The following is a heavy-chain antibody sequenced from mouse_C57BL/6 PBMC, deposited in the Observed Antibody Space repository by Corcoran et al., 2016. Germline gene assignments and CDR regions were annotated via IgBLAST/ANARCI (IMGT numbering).Heavy chain of an antibody. CDR2: INTYSGVP. CDR1: GYTFTTYG. V-gene: IGHV9-3*01. D-gene: IGHD2-3*01. CDR3: ARDDGSH. Sequence: QIQLVQSGPELKKPGETVKISCKASGYTFTTYGMSWVKQAPGKGLKWMGWINTYSGVPTYADDFKGRFAFSLETSASTAYLQINNLKNEDTATYFWARDDGSHWGQGTTLTVSS. J-gene: IGHJ2*01.